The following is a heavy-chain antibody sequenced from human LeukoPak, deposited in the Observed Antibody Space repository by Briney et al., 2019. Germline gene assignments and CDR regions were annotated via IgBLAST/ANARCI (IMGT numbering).Heavy chain of an antibody. Sequence: SVKVSCKASGGTFSGYAISWVRQAPGQGLEWVGGIIPIFGAANYAQKFQGRVTITTDDSTSTTYMELSSLTSEDTAVYYCARGASGYSFGTRFDSWGQGTLVSVSS. D-gene: IGHD5-18*01. V-gene: IGHV1-69*05. CDR2: IIPIFGAA. CDR3: ARGASGYSFGTRFDS. J-gene: IGHJ4*02. CDR1: GGTFSGYA.